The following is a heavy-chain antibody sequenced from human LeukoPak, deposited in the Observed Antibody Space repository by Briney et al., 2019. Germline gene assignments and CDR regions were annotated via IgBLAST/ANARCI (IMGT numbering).Heavy chain of an antibody. D-gene: IGHD1-26*01. CDR3: ARGVRVGVTLFGY. Sequence: PSETLSLTCAVYGGSFSGYYWSWIRQPPGKGLEWIGEINHSGSTNYNPSLKSRVTISVDTSKNQFSLKLSSVTAADTAVYYCARGVRVGVTLFGYWGQGTLVTVSS. V-gene: IGHV4-34*01. J-gene: IGHJ4*02. CDR1: GGSFSGYY. CDR2: INHSGST.